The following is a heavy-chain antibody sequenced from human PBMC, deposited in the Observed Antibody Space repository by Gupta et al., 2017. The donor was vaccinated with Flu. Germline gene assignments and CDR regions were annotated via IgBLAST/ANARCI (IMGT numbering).Heavy chain of an antibody. Sequence: EVQLVESGGGLVQPGGSLRLSCAVSGFKFSSYWMDWVRQAPGNGLEWVANIATDGSVKTYAASVKGRFTISRDNAEDSLYLPMHSLRADDTALYYCARNRGWQQFDYWGQGALVTVSS. J-gene: IGHJ4*02. CDR1: GFKFSSYW. CDR3: ARNRGWQQFDY. CDR2: IATDGSVK. V-gene: IGHV3-7*01. D-gene: IGHD7-27*01.